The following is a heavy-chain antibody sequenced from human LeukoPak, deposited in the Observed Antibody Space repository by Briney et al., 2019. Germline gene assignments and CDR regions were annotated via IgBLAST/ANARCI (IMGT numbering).Heavy chain of an antibody. D-gene: IGHD6-13*01. CDR3: ARDGSSSWFYYYYYGMDV. V-gene: IGHV3-30*04. CDR1: RFTFSSYA. CDR2: ISYDGSNK. J-gene: IGHJ6*02. Sequence: GRSLRLSCAASRFTFSSYAMHWVRQAPGKGLEWVAVISYDGSNKYYADSVKGRFTISRDNSKNTLYLQMNSLRAEDTAVYYCARDGSSSWFYYYYYGMDVWGQGTTVTVSS.